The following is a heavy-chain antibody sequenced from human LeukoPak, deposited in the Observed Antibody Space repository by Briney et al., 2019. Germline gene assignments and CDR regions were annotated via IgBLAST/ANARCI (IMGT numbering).Heavy chain of an antibody. CDR1: DGSISSYY. V-gene: IGHV4-59*06. D-gene: IGHD3-22*01. CDR2: ISYSGST. Sequence: SETLSLTCTVSDGSISSYYWSWIRQPPGKGLEWIGYISYSGSTYYNPSLKSRVTISVDTSKNQFSLKLSSVTAADTAVYYCSRHFSSGYYARNWYFDLWGRGTLVTVSS. J-gene: IGHJ2*01. CDR3: SRHFSSGYYARNWYFDL.